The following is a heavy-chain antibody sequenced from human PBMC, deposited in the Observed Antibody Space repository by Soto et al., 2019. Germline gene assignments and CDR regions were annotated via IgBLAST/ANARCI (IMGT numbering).Heavy chain of an antibody. CDR1: GFTFGDYA. V-gene: IGHV3-49*03. CDR3: TRIFGVVIIRYYFDY. Sequence: GGSLRLSCTASGFTFGDYAMSWFRQAPGKGLEWVGFIRSKAYGGTTEYAASVKGRFTISRDDSKSIAYLQMNSLKTEDTAVYYCTRIFGVVIIRYYFDYWGQGTLVTVSS. CDR2: IRSKAYGGTT. J-gene: IGHJ4*02. D-gene: IGHD3-3*01.